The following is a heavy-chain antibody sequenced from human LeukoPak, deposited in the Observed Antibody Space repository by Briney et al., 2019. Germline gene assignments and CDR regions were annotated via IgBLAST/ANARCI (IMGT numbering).Heavy chain of an antibody. CDR1: GFTFSSYG. CDR3: AKESRPCIAVAVMDY. D-gene: IGHD6-19*01. CDR2: IRYDGSNK. J-gene: IGHJ4*02. V-gene: IGHV3-30*02. Sequence: GRSLRLSCAASGFTFSSYGMHWVSQAPGKWLEWVAFIRYDGSNKYYADSVKGRFTISRDNSKNTLYLQMNSLRAEDTAVYYCAKESRPCIAVAVMDYRGQGTLVTVSS.